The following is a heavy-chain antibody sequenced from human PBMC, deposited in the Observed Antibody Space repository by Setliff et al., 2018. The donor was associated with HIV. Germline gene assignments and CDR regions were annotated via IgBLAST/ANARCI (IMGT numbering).Heavy chain of an antibody. CDR1: GYTFTSYY. Sequence: ASVKVSCKASGYTFTSYYMHWVRQATGQGLEWMGWMNPNSGNTGYAQKFQGRVTMTRNTSISTAYMELSSLRSEDTAVYYCARGHRYYGSGSHDAFDIWGQGTMVTVSS. CDR2: MNPNSGNT. V-gene: IGHV1-8*02. J-gene: IGHJ3*02. CDR3: ARGHRYYGSGSHDAFDI. D-gene: IGHD3-10*01.